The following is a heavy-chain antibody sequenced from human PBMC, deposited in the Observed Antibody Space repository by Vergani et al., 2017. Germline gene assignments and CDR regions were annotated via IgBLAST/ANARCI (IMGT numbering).Heavy chain of an antibody. J-gene: IGHJ6*03. D-gene: IGHD3-22*01. Sequence: QVQLQESGPGLVKPSETLSLTCAVSGYSISSGYYWGWIRQPPGKGLEWIGSIYHIGSTYYNPSLKSRVTISVDTSKNQFSLKLTAVTAADTAVYYCARHLSSGYYYYYYYMDVWGKGTTVTVSS. CDR2: IYHIGST. V-gene: IGHV4-38-2*01. CDR3: ARHLSSGYYYYYYYMDV. CDR1: GYSISSGYY.